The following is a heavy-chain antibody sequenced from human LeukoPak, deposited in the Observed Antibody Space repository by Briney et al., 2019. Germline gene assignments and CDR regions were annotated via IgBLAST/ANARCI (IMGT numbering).Heavy chain of an antibody. Sequence: PGGSLRLSCAASGFTFNSYAMTWVRQAPGKGLEWGSTISGSGDIKYYADSVKGRFTISRDNPKNTLYLQMNSLSAEDTAVYYCAKGRVGHSPGYYYGNDAFDIWGQGTMVTVSS. J-gene: IGHJ3*02. V-gene: IGHV3-23*01. CDR1: GFTFNSYA. D-gene: IGHD3-22*01. CDR2: ISGSGDIK. CDR3: AKGRVGHSPGYYYGNDAFDI.